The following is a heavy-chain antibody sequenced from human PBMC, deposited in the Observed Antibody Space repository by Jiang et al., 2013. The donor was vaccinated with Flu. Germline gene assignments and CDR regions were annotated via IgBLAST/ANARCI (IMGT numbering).Heavy chain of an antibody. CDR1: GYTFTSYD. CDR2: MNPNSGNT. Sequence: VQLVESGAEVKKPGASVKVSCKASGYTFTSYDINWVRQATGQGLEWMGWMNPNSGNTGYAQKFQGRVTMTRNTSISTAYMELSSLRSEDTAVYYCARGYCSSSSCYIRYYYGMDVWGQGTTVTVSS. V-gene: IGHV1-8*01. CDR3: ARGYCSSSSCYIRYYYGMDV. J-gene: IGHJ6*02. D-gene: IGHD2-2*02.